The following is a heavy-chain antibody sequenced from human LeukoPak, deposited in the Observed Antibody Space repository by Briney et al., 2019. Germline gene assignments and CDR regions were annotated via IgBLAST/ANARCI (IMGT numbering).Heavy chain of an antibody. CDR2: INPNSGGT. Sequence: ASVKVSCKASGYTFTGYYMHWVRQAPGQGLEWMGRINPNSGGTNYAQKFQGRVTITRDASISTAYMELSRLRSDDTAVYYCARDLYSSSSESYWGQGTLVTVSS. D-gene: IGHD6-6*01. CDR3: ARDLYSSSSESY. V-gene: IGHV1-2*06. CDR1: GYTFTGYY. J-gene: IGHJ4*02.